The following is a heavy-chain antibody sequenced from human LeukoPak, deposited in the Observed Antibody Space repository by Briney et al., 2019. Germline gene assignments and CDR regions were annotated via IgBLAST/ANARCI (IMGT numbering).Heavy chain of an antibody. CDR1: GFTFSSYA. CDR3: ARASRDLDWLSFDY. V-gene: IGHV4-34*01. CDR2: INHSGST. D-gene: IGHD3-9*01. J-gene: IGHJ4*02. Sequence: GSLRLSCAASGFTFSSYAMSWIRQPPGKGLEWIGEINHSGSTNYNPSLKSRVTISVDTSKNQFSLKLSSVTAADTAVYYCARASRDLDWLSFDYWGQGTLVTVSS.